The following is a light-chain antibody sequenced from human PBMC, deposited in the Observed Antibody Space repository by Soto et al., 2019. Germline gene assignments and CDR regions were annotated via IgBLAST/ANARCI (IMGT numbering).Light chain of an antibody. CDR1: QSILYSSNNKNY. Sequence: DIVMTQSPDSLAVSLGERATINCKSSQSILYSSNNKNYLVWYQQKPGQPPKVLIYWASTRESGVPDRFSGGGSGTDFTLTISSLQAEDVAVYYCQQYYSAPLTFGGGTKVDIK. CDR2: WAS. V-gene: IGKV4-1*01. J-gene: IGKJ4*01. CDR3: QQYYSAPLT.